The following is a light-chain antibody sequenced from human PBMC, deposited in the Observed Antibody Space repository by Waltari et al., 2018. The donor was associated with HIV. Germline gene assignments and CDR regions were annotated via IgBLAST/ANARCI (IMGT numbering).Light chain of an antibody. V-gene: IGLV1-44*01. Sequence: QSVLTQPPSASGTPGQRVTISCSGSSSNIGSNTVNWYQQLPGAAPKLLIYTNNRRPSGVPDRFAGSRSGTSASVAISGLQSEDEADYYCAAWDDSLSGVVFGGGTKLTVL. CDR3: AAWDDSLSGVV. J-gene: IGLJ2*01. CDR2: TNN. CDR1: SSNIGSNT.